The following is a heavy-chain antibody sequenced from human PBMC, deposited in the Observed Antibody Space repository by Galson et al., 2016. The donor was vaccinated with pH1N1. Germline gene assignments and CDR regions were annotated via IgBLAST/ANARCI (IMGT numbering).Heavy chain of an antibody. CDR3: ARRSAVAGVDY. CDR1: GYSFSSHW. J-gene: IGHJ4*02. Sequence: QSGAEVKKPGESLKISCQGSGYSFSSHWIGWVRQMPGKGLGWMGIIYPGDSDTKYSPSFQGQVTFSADKSINTAYLQWSSLKASDTAMYFCARRSAVAGVDYWGQGTLVTVSS. V-gene: IGHV5-51*01. CDR2: IYPGDSDT. D-gene: IGHD6-19*01.